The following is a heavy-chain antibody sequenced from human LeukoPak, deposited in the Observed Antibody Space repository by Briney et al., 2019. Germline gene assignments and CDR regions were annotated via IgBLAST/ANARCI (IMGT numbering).Heavy chain of an antibody. CDR2: ISGSDETT. V-gene: IGHV3-23*01. CDR3: ANNRYSSRWRGAFDV. Sequence: GGSLRLSCAASGFTFSSYAMSWVRQAPGKGLEWVSAISGSDETTYYADSVKGRFTISRDNSKNTLYLQMNSLRAEDTAVYYCANNRYSSRWRGAFDVWGQGTTVTVSS. CDR1: GFTFSSYA. D-gene: IGHD6-13*01. J-gene: IGHJ3*01.